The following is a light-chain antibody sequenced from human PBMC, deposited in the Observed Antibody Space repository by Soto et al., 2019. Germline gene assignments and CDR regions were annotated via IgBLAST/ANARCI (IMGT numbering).Light chain of an antibody. CDR3: SSYTSSSTLYV. J-gene: IGLJ1*01. CDR1: SSDVGAYKS. Sequence: QSALTQPASVSGSPGQSITISCTGTSSDVGAYKSVSWYQHHPGKAPKLIIFEVRNRPSGVSNRFSGSKSGNTASLTISGLQAEDEAHYYCSSYTSSSTLYVFGSGTKLTVL. CDR2: EVR. V-gene: IGLV2-14*01.